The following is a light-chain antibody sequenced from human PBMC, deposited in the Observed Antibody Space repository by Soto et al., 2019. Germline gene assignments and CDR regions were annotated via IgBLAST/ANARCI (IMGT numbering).Light chain of an antibody. J-gene: IGKJ1*01. CDR1: QSISYY. Sequence: DIQMTQSPSSLSASVGDRVTITCRASQSISYYLTWYQQKQGRAPRLLIYSTSTLQSGVPSKFSGSASGTDFTLTISSLQPEDFATYYCQQSYSTPWTFGQGTKVEIK. CDR2: STS. V-gene: IGKV1-39*01. CDR3: QQSYSTPWT.